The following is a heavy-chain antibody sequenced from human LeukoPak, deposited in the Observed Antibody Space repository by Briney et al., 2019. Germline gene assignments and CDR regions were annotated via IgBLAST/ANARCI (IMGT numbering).Heavy chain of an antibody. J-gene: IGHJ6*04. Sequence: KAGGSLRLSCAASGFTFSDYNMRWIRQAPGKGLEWVSSISRSGSTKYYADSVKGRFTISRDNAKNSLYLQMNSLRAEDTAVYYCAELGITMIGGVWGKGTTVTISS. CDR1: GFTFSDYN. D-gene: IGHD3-10*02. CDR3: AELGITMIGGV. CDR2: ISRSGSTK. V-gene: IGHV3-11*04.